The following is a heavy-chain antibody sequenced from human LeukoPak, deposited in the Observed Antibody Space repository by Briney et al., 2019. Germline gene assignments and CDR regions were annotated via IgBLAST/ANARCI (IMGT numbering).Heavy chain of an antibody. CDR3: GKTTVGYSSGQKPAWPVDY. Sequence: GGSLRLSCEASGFTFGSHAMYWARQAPGKGLEWVAGIFGSGGSPHYADPVKGRFTISRDNSRNTVYPQINSLRAEDTAVYYCGKTTVGYSSGQKPAWPVDYWGQGTLVTVSS. J-gene: IGHJ4*02. CDR1: GFTFGSHA. D-gene: IGHD5-18*01. CDR2: IFGSGGSP. V-gene: IGHV3-23*01.